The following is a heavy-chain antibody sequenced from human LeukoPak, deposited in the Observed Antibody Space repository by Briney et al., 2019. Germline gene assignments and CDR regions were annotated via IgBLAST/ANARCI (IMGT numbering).Heavy chain of an antibody. CDR3: ARETYCSGGTCFFGPDY. D-gene: IGHD2-15*01. CDR2: INHSGST. CDR1: GGSFSGYY. Sequence: PSETLSLTCAVYGGSFSGYYWSWIRQPPGKGLEWIGEINHSGSTNYNPSLKSRVTISVDTSKNQFSLQLTSVTAADTAVYHCARETYCSGGTCFFGPDYWGQGTLVTVSS. J-gene: IGHJ4*02. V-gene: IGHV4-34*01.